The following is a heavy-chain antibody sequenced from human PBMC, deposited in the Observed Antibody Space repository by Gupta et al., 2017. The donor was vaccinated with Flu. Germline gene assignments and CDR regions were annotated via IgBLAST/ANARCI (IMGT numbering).Heavy chain of an antibody. V-gene: IGHV3-20*01. J-gene: IGHJ6*02. D-gene: IGHD3-3*02. Sequence: EVQLVESGGGVVRPGGSLRLSCAASDFRFDVYGMSWVRQVPGKGPEWVATLNWSGGSTDYADSVRGRFTISRDNAKNSLYLQMNSLRAEDTALYRCARVGHFPYSMDVWGQGTTVTVSS. CDR1: DFRFDVYG. CDR3: ARVGHFPYSMDV. CDR2: LNWSGGST.